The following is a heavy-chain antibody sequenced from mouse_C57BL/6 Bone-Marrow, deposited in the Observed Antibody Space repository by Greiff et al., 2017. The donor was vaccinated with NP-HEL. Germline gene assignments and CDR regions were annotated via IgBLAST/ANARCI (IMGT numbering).Heavy chain of an antibody. V-gene: IGHV1-69*01. CDR1: GYTFTSYW. CDR3: AKRCYYGSSCPTYAMDY. D-gene: IGHD1-1*01. CDR2: IDPSDSYT. J-gene: IGHJ4*01. Sequence: QVQLQQPGAELVMPGASVKLSCKASGYTFTSYWMHWVKQRPGQGLEWIGEIDPSDSYTNYIQKFKGKSTLTVDKSSSTAYMQLSSLTSEDSAVYYCAKRCYYGSSCPTYAMDYWGQGTSVTVSS.